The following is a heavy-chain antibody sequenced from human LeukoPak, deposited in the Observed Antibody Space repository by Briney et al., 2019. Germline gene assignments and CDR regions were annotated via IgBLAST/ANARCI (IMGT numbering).Heavy chain of an antibody. V-gene: IGHV1-24*01. CDR3: ATPQWELHLFDY. CDR1: GHTLTELS. D-gene: IGHD1-26*01. Sequence: GASVKVSCKVSGHTLTELSIHWVRRAPGKGLERMGGFDPEDGETIYAQKFQGRVTMTEDTSTDTAYMELRSLTSEDTAIYYCATPQWELHLFDYWGQGTLVTVSS. J-gene: IGHJ4*02. CDR2: FDPEDGET.